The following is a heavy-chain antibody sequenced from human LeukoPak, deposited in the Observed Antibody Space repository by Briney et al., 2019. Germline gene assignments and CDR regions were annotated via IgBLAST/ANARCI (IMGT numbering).Heavy chain of an antibody. CDR1: GFTFDNYA. CDR3: AKGSRDSRPYYFDF. V-gene: IGHV3-23*01. D-gene: IGHD5-24*01. Sequence: GPLRLSCAASGFTFDNYAMSWVRQAPGKGLEWVSAITGSGGDTYHADSVKGRFTISRDNSKNTLYLQMNSLRAEDTAVYYCAKGSRDSRPYYFDFWGQEILVTVSS. J-gene: IGHJ4*02. CDR2: ITGSGGDT.